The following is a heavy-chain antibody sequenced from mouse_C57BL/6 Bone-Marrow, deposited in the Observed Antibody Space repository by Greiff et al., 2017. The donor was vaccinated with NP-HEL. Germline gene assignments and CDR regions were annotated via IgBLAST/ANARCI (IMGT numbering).Heavy chain of an antibody. Sequence: VQLKESGPGLVKPSQSLSLTCSVTGYSITSGYYWNWIRQFPGNKLEWMGYISYDGSNNYNPSLKNRISITRATSKNQFFLKLNSVTTEDTTTYYCARDLHYYGNWYFDVWGTGTTVTVSS. J-gene: IGHJ1*03. CDR1: GYSITSGYY. CDR2: ISYDGSN. V-gene: IGHV3-6*01. D-gene: IGHD1-1*01. CDR3: ARDLHYYGNWYFDV.